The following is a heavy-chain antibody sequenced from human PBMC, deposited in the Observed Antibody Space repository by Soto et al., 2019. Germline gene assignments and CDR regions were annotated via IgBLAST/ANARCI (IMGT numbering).Heavy chain of an antibody. CDR1: GESISSSSYY. D-gene: IGHD2-21*02. J-gene: IGHJ4*02. Sequence: SETLSLTCIVSGESISSSSYYWGWIRQPPGKGLEWIGSIYYSGRTYYNPSFKSRVTISIDTSKNQFSLKLSSVTATDTAVYYCARQRTAVVTQAYFDHWGQGALVTVSS. V-gene: IGHV4-39*01. CDR2: IYYSGRT. CDR3: ARQRTAVVTQAYFDH.